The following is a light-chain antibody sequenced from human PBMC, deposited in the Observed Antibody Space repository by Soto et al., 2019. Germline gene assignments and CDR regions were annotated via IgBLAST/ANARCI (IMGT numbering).Light chain of an antibody. CDR2: EGS. Sequence: QSVLTQPASVSGSPGQSITISCTGTSSDVGSYNLVSWCQQHPGKAPKLMIYEGSKRPSGVSNRFSGSKSGNTASLTISGLQAEDEADYYCCSYAGSSTLVFGGGTQLTVL. V-gene: IGLV2-23*01. CDR1: SSDVGSYNL. CDR3: CSYAGSSTLV. J-gene: IGLJ2*01.